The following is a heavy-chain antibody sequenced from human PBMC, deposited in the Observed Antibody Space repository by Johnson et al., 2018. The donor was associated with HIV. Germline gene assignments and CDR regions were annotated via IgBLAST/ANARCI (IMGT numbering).Heavy chain of an antibody. CDR1: GFTFSSYA. V-gene: IGHV3-30*04. D-gene: IGHD6-19*01. CDR3: ARDSGGMYSSGWYGLGAFYI. CDR2: ISYDGSNT. J-gene: IGHJ3*02. Sequence: QVQLVESGGGLVKPGGSLRLSCAASGFTFSSYAMHWVRQAPGKGLEWVAVISYDGSNTYYADSVKGRFTISRDNSKNTLYLQMNSLRAEDTAVYYCARDSGGMYSSGWYGLGAFYIWGQGTMVTVSS.